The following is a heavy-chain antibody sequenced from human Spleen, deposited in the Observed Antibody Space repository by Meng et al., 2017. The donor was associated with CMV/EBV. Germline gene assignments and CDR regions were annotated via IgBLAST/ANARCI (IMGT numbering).Heavy chain of an antibody. V-gene: IGHV4-4*01. CDR2: IYHSGYT. CDR1: GGSISTSRW. CDR3: AIVADYGGNCFDY. Sequence: GYGGSISTSRWWSWVGQSPEKGLEWIGEIYHSGYTNYNPSLKSRVSMSVDSSKRQFSLRLSSVTAADTAVYFCAIVADYGGNCFDYWGPGILVTVSS. D-gene: IGHD4-23*01. J-gene: IGHJ4*02.